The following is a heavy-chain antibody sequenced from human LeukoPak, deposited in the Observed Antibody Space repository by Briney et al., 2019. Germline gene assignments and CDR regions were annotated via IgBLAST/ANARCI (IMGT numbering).Heavy chain of an antibody. V-gene: IGHV4-39*01. CDR2: MSYSGRI. CDR1: GGSISVGDYY. J-gene: IGHJ5*02. D-gene: IGHD3-9*01. Sequence: SETLSLTCTVSGGSISVGDYYWGWVRQPPGKGLEWVGSMSYSGRIFYNPSLKSRVTISVHTSKNQFSLDLSSVTAADTAKYFCVRHDYDILTGYTINWFDPWGPGTRVTVSS. CDR3: VRHDYDILTGYTINWFDP.